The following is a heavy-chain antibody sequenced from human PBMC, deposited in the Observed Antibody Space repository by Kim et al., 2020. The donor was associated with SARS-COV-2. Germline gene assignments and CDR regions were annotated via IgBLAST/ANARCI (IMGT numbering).Heavy chain of an antibody. Sequence: RVTISLDTSKNQFSLKLSSVTAADTAVYYCARHSIPDIVVVPAASWYFDLWGRGTLVTVSS. D-gene: IGHD2-2*01. V-gene: IGHV4-39*01. J-gene: IGHJ2*01. CDR3: ARHSIPDIVVVPAASWYFDL.